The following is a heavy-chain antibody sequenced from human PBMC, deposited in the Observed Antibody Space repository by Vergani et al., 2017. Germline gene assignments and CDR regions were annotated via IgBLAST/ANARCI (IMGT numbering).Heavy chain of an antibody. CDR2: VNLGGST. V-gene: IGHV4-34*01. CDR3: ASIARAPTRRNPPPDY. CDR1: GGSFSDYY. J-gene: IGHJ4*02. Sequence: QVQLQEWGAGLLKTSETLSLTCGVSGGSFSDYYWSWIRQAPGMGLDWIGEVNLGGSTNYNPSLKSRVSISVDTSKNQFSLQLTSVTAAVSALYFFASIARAPTRRNPPPDYWGQGTLVTVSS. D-gene: IGHD3-16*02.